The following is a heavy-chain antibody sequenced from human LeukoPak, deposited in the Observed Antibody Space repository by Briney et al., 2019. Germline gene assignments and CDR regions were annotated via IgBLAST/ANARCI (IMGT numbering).Heavy chain of an antibody. V-gene: IGHV4-34*01. CDR3: AREKVAAQPRSPYNWFDP. Sequence: PSETLSLTCAVYGGSFSGYYWSWIRQPPGKGLEWIGEINHSGSTNYNPSLKSRVTISVDTSKNQFSLKLSSVTAADTAVYYCAREKVAAQPRSPYNWFDPWGQGTLVTVSS. J-gene: IGHJ5*02. CDR2: INHSGST. D-gene: IGHD6-6*01. CDR1: GGSFSGYY.